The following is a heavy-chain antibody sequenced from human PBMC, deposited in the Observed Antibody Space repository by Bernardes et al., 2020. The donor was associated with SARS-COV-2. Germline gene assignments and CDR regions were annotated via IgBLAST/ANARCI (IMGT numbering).Heavy chain of an antibody. CDR1: GFTFYKYC. Sequence: WGSLRLSCATSGFTFYKYCKTWIRQAPGKGLEWVANIKRYGSVTHYLDSVRGRFIISRDNAENSVFLQMHSLRVEDTAVYFCVSIRTGAAETFDIWGRGTLVTVSS. V-gene: IGHV3-7*02. CDR2: IKRYGSVT. J-gene: IGHJ3*02. D-gene: IGHD2-15*01. CDR3: VSIRTGAAETFDI.